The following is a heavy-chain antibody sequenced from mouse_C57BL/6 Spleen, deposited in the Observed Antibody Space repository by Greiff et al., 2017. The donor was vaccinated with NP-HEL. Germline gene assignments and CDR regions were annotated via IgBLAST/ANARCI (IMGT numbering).Heavy chain of an antibody. CDR1: GYTFTSYW. CDR2: IYPGSGST. V-gene: IGHV1-55*01. CDR3: ARWDTTVVDHYFDY. J-gene: IGHJ2*01. Sequence: QVQLKQPGAELVKPGASVKMSCKASGYTFTSYWITWVKQRPGQGLEWIGDIYPGSGSTNYNEKFKSKATLTVDTSSSTAYMQLSSLTSEDSAVYYCARWDTTVVDHYFDYWGQGTTLTVSS. D-gene: IGHD1-1*01.